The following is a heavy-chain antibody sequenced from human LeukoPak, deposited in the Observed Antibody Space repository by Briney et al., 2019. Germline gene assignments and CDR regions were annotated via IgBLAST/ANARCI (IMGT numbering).Heavy chain of an antibody. J-gene: IGHJ3*02. CDR3: ARGSRYYDSSGYYPGTVDAFDI. CDR1: GFTFSSYS. D-gene: IGHD3-22*01. V-gene: IGHV3-48*01. CDR2: ISSSSSTI. Sequence: PGGSLRLSCAASGFTFSSYSMNWVRQAPGKGLEWVSYISSSSSTIYYADSVKARFTISRNNAKNSLYLQMNSLRAEDTAVYYCARGSRYYDSSGYYPGTVDAFDIWGQGTMVTVSS.